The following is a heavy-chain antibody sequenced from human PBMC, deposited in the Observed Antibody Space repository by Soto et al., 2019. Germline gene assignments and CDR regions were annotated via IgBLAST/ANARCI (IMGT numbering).Heavy chain of an antibody. J-gene: IGHJ5*02. Sequence: EVQLVESGGDLVKPGGSLRLSCAASGFIFSHAWFHWVRQPPGKGLELVGRVKNNGGATDYAASVKGRFTISRDDSKDTVYLQMSSLRTEYTAIYYCAAGLGPAYDSNNWFDPWGQGTLVTVSS. CDR1: GFIFSHAW. CDR3: AAGLGPAYDSNNWFDP. CDR2: VKNNGGAT. V-gene: IGHV3-15*07. D-gene: IGHD2-21*01.